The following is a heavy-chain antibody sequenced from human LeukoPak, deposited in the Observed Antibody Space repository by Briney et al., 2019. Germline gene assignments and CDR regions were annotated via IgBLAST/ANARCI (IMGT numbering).Heavy chain of an antibody. CDR3: ARGRYDSSGYYQTNWFDP. V-gene: IGHV4-34*01. Sequence: PSETLSLTCAVYGGSFSGYYWSWIRQPPGKGLEWIGEINHSGSTNYNPSLKSRVTISVDTSKNQFSLKLSSVTAADTAVYYCARGRYDSSGYYQTNWFDPWGQGTLVTVSS. CDR1: GGSFSGYY. J-gene: IGHJ5*02. D-gene: IGHD3-22*01. CDR2: INHSGST.